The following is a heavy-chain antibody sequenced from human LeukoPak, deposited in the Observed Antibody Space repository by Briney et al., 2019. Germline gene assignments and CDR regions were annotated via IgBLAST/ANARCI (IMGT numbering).Heavy chain of an antibody. CDR1: GGTFSSYA. CDR2: IIPIFGTA. Sequence: SVKVSCKASGGTFSSYAISWVRQAPGQGLEWMGGIIPIFGTANYAQKFQGRVTITADESTSIAYMELSSLRSEDTAVYYCAREAWELKTGFDYWGQGTLVTVSS. J-gene: IGHJ4*02. CDR3: AREAWELKTGFDY. V-gene: IGHV1-69*13. D-gene: IGHD1-26*01.